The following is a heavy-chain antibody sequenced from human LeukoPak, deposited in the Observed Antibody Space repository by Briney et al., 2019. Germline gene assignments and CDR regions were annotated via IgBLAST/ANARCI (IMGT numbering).Heavy chain of an antibody. CDR3: ARSHYDFWSGYYNWFDP. CDR1: GFTFSSYG. J-gene: IGHJ5*02. D-gene: IGHD3-3*01. CDR2: IWYDGSNK. Sequence: GGSLRLSCAASGFTFSSYGMHWVRQAPGKGLEWVAVIWYDGSNKYYADSVKGRFTISRDNAKNSLYLQMNSLRAEDTAVYYCARSHYDFWSGYYNWFDPWGQGTLVTVSS. V-gene: IGHV3-33*01.